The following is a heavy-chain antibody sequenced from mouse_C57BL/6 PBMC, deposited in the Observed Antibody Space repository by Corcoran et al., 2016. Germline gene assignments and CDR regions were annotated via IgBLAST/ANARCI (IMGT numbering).Heavy chain of an antibody. CDR3: ARSDWERGYYAMDY. CDR2: INPNNGGT. Sequence: EVQLQQSGPVLVKPGASVKIPCKASGYTFTDYNMDWVKQSHGKSIEWIGDINPNNGGTIYNQKFKGKATLTVDKSSSTAYMELRSLTSEDTAVYYCARSDWERGYYAMDYWGQGTSVTVSS. V-gene: IGHV1-18*01. J-gene: IGHJ4*01. CDR1: GYTFTDYN. D-gene: IGHD4-1*01.